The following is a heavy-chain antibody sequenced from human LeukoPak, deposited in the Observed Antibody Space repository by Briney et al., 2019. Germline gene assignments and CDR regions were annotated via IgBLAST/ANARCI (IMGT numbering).Heavy chain of an antibody. CDR1: GGSISSGSYY. CDR3: DMGGPDYLYMNV. Sequence: PSETLSLTCTVSGGSISSGSYYWSWIRQPAGKGLEWIGCIYNSGRTYYNPSLKSRVTISLDTSNNQFSLTVSSVTAADTAVYFCDMGGPDYLYMNVWGKGTTVTVSS. D-gene: IGHD3-16*01. J-gene: IGHJ6*03. CDR2: IYNSGRT. V-gene: IGHV4-61*10.